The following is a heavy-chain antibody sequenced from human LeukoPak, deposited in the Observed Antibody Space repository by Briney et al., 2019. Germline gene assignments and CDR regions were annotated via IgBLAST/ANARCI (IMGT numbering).Heavy chain of an antibody. CDR1: GGSFSGFY. V-gene: IGHV4-34*01. D-gene: IGHD3-16*02. CDR3: ASGRTYRHPFDS. J-gene: IGHJ4*02. Sequence: SETLSLTCAVYGGSFSGFYWSWIRQPSGKGLEWIGEINHSGSTNYNPPLKSRVTISIDTSKKQFSLKLSSVTAADTAVYYCASGRTYRHPFDSWGQGALVTVSS. CDR2: INHSGST.